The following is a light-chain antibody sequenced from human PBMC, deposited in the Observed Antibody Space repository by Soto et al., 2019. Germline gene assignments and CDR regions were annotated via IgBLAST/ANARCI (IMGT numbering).Light chain of an antibody. CDR2: SNN. CDR1: SSNIGSNT. CDR3: AAWDDSLNGYV. V-gene: IGLV1-44*01. Sequence: QSVLTQPPSASGTPGQRVTISCSGSSSNIGSNTVNWYQQLPGTGPKLLIYSNNQRPSGVPDRLSGSKSGTSASLAISGLQSEDEADYYCAAWDDSLNGYVFGTGTKVTVL. J-gene: IGLJ1*01.